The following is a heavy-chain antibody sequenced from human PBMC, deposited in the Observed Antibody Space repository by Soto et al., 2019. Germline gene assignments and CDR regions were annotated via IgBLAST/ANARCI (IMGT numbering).Heavy chain of an antibody. V-gene: IGHV3-21*01. CDR1: GFTFSSYS. J-gene: IGHJ3*02. CDR2: ISSSSSYI. Sequence: PGGSLRLSCAASGFTFSSYSMNWVRQAPGKGLEWVSSISSSSSYIYYADSVKGRFTISRDNAKNSLYLQMNSLRAEDTAVYYCASTVCGYSYGYYAFDIWGQGTMVTVSS. CDR3: ASTVCGYSYGYYAFDI. D-gene: IGHD5-18*01.